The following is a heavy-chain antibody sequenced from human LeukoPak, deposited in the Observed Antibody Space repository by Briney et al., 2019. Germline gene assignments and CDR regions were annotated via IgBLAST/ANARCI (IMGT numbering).Heavy chain of an antibody. CDR1: GFTFSSHG. Sequence: GRPLRLSCAASGFTFSSHGMHWVGQAPGKGLEWVAVIWYNGSNKYYADSVKGRFTIYRYNSKTTLHLQMNSMRAEDTAVYYCAGARRGYSYGHLDYWGQGTLVTVSS. CDR3: AGARRGYSYGHLDY. V-gene: IGHV3-33*01. D-gene: IGHD5-18*01. CDR2: IWYNGSNK. J-gene: IGHJ4*02.